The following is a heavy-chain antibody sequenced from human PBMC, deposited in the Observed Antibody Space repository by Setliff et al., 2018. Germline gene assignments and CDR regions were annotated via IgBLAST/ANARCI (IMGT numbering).Heavy chain of an antibody. CDR3: ARVLFHCSSTSCYLDAFDI. CDR1: GYTFTSYA. V-gene: IGHV1-3*01. Sequence: ASVKVSCKASGYTFTSYAMHWVRQAPGQSLEWMGWINAGNGNTKYSQKFQGRVTITRDTSASTAYMELSSLRSEDTAVYFCARVLFHCSSTSCYLDAFDIWGQGTMVTVSS. J-gene: IGHJ3*02. D-gene: IGHD2-2*01. CDR2: INAGNGNT.